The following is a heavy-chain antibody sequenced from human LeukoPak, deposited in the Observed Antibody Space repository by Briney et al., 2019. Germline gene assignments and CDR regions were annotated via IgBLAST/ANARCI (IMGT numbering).Heavy chain of an antibody. J-gene: IGHJ4*02. V-gene: IGHV3-74*01. CDR1: GMTFSNHW. Sequence: PGGSLRLSCAASGMTFSNHWMHWVRQVPGKGLVWVSLIKTDGRTTIYAGSVKGRFTISRDNGKSTLYLQMNSLRAEDTAIYYCTTGPSYGYEWWGQGTVVTVSS. CDR2: IKTDGRTT. D-gene: IGHD3-16*01. CDR3: TTGPSYGYEW.